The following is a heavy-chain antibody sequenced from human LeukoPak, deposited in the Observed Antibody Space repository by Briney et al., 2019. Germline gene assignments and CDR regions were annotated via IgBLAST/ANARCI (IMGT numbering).Heavy chain of an antibody. CDR2: IKQDGSEK. J-gene: IGHJ6*04. V-gene: IGHV3-7*03. CDR3: ARKAYGMDV. CDR1: GFTFSNYW. Sequence: GGSLRLSCAASGFTFSNYWMSWVRQAPGKGLEWVANIKQDGSEKYYVDSVKGRFTISRDIAKSSLYLQMNSLRAEDTAVYYCARKAYGMDVWGKGTTVTVSS.